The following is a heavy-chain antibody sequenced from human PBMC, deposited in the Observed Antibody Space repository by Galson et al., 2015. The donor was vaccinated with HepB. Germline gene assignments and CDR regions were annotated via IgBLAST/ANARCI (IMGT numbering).Heavy chain of an antibody. V-gene: IGHV1-3*01. CDR2: INAGNGNT. J-gene: IGHJ4*02. D-gene: IGHD1-26*01. CDR3: AREGPWELGIGFDY. CDR1: GYTFTSYA. Sequence: SVKVSCKASGYTFTSYAMHWVRQAPGQRLERMGWINAGNGNTKYSQKFQGRVTITRDTSASTAYMELSSLRSEDTAVYYCAREGPWELGIGFDYWGQGTLVTVSS.